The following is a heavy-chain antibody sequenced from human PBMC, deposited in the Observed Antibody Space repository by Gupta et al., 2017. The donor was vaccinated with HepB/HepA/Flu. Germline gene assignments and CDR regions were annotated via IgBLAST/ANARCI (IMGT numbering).Heavy chain of an antibody. CDR2: ISDRASGGTT. J-gene: IGHJ4*02. D-gene: IGHD2-15*01. CDR3: VTPYGWGSCSHDCFAEF. V-gene: IGHV3-23*01. CDR1: GFNFEHYA. Sequence: EVQLLESGGDLVQPGGSLTLSCAASGFNFEHYAMYWVRPAPGKGLEWISTISDRASGGTTFYADSVRGRFTISRGYSQKTVSLQMSSLGAEDTARYYCVTPYGWGSCSHDCFAEFWCQGTLVTVSS.